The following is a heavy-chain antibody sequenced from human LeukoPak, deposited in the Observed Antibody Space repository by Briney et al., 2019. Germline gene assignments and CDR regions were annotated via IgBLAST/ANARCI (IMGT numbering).Heavy chain of an antibody. CDR2: ISSSGSTT. CDR3: AKGGKWDVTPFDY. D-gene: IGHD1-26*01. Sequence: GGSLRLSCAASGFTFSDYYMGWIRQAPGKGLEWVSYISSSGSTTYYADSVKGRFTISRDNSKNTLYLQVNSLRAEDTAVYYCAKGGKWDVTPFDYWGQGTLVTVSS. CDR1: GFTFSDYY. V-gene: IGHV3-11*01. J-gene: IGHJ4*02.